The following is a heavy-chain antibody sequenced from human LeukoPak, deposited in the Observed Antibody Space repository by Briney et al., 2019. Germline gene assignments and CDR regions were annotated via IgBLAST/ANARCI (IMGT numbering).Heavy chain of an antibody. J-gene: IGHJ4*02. CDR2: SGDSDGST. V-gene: IGHV3-23*01. Sequence: GGSLRLSCAASGFTFSGSGMSWVRQAPGKGLEWISSSGDSDGSTYYADSLKGRFTIFRDNSKNTLYLQMNNLRAEDTAVYYCAKGGCRGTCNPLAYWGQGALVTVSP. CDR3: AKGGCRGTCNPLAY. CDR1: GFTFSGSG. D-gene: IGHD2-15*01.